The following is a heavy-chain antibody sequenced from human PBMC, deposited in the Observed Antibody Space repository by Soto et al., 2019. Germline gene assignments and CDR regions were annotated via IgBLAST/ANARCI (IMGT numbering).Heavy chain of an antibody. V-gene: IGHV3-53*05. J-gene: IGHJ5*02. CDR3: ARGGNLAAAGTDWFDP. Sequence: GTLIPSFAASGFAVSANYVSWVRQAPGKGLEWVSLIYTDGTTYYADSVKGRFTISRDNSKNTLYLQMNSLRAEDTAVYYCARGGNLAAAGTDWFDPWGQGTLVTVSS. D-gene: IGHD6-13*01. CDR2: IYTDGTT. CDR1: GFAVSANY.